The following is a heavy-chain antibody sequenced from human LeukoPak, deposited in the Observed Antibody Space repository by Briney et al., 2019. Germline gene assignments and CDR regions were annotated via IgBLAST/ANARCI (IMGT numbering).Heavy chain of an antibody. CDR2: ISAYNGNT. Sequence: ASVKVSCKASGYTFTSYGISWVRQAPGQGLEWMGWISAYNGNTNYAQKLQGRVTMTTDTSTSTAYMEPRSLRSDDTAVYYCARDRYDILTGYLARGWFDPWGQGTLVTVSS. V-gene: IGHV1-18*01. J-gene: IGHJ5*02. CDR3: ARDRYDILTGYLARGWFDP. CDR1: GYTFTSYG. D-gene: IGHD3-9*01.